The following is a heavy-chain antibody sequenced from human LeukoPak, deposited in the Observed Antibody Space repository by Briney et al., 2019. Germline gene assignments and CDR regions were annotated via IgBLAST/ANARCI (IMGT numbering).Heavy chain of an antibody. CDR2: MNPNSGNT. CDR1: GYTFTSYD. D-gene: IGHD6-19*01. CDR3: ARAGRGSGWPNYYYYGMDV. Sequence: ASVTVSCKASGYTFTSYDINWVRQATGQGLELMGWMNPNSGNTGYAQKFQGRVTMTRNTSISTAYMELSSLRSEDTAVYYCARAGRGSGWPNYYYYGMDVWGQGTTVTVSS. J-gene: IGHJ6*02. V-gene: IGHV1-8*01.